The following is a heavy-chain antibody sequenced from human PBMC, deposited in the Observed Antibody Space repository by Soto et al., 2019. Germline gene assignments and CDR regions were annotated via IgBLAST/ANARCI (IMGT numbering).Heavy chain of an antibody. Sequence: PGGSLRLSCAASGFTFSSYSMNWVRQAPGKGLEWVSYISSSSSTIYYADSVKGRFTISRDNAKNSLYLQMNSLRDEDTAVYYCAREGQYYDILTGYYYSRELIWGQGKMVTVSS. CDR2: ISSSSSTI. CDR3: AREGQYYDILTGYYYSRELI. CDR1: GFTFSSYS. D-gene: IGHD3-9*01. J-gene: IGHJ3*01. V-gene: IGHV3-48*02.